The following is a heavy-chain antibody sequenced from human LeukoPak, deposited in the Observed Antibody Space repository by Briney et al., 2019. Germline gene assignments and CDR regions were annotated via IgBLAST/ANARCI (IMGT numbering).Heavy chain of an antibody. CDR1: GGSISSSSYY. D-gene: IGHD2-8*01. CDR3: AREHRSAYCTYGHCRTYWFDP. CDR2: IYYSGST. J-gene: IGHJ5*02. V-gene: IGHV4-39*07. Sequence: SETLSLTCTVSGGSISSSSYYWGWIRQPPGKGLEWIGSIYYSGSTYYNPSLKSRVTISVDTSKNQFSLNLNSVTAADTALYYCAREHRSAYCTYGHCRTYWFDPWGQGTLVTVSS.